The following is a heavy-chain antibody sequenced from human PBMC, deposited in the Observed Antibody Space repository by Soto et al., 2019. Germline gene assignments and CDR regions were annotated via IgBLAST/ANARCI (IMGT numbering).Heavy chain of an antibody. CDR1: GGTFSSYT. CDR2: IIPILGIA. CDR3: ASRYDRSDY. V-gene: IGHV1-69*02. D-gene: IGHD3-22*01. J-gene: IGHJ4*02. Sequence: QVQLVQSGAEVKKPGSSVKVSCKASGGTFSSYTISWVRQAPGQGLEWMGRIIPILGIANYAQKFQGRVTITADKSTSTVYMELSSLRSEDTAVDYCASRYDRSDYWGQGTLVTVSS.